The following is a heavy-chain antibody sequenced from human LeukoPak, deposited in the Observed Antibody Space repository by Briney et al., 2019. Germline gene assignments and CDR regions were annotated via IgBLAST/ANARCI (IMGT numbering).Heavy chain of an antibody. CDR1: GGSISSYY. J-gene: IGHJ5*02. D-gene: IGHD6-19*01. V-gene: IGHV4-59*12. Sequence: SETLSLTCTVSGGSISSYYWSWIRQPPGKGLEWIGNIYYRGGTNYNPSLKSRVTMSVDTSKNQFSLKLSSVTAADTAVYYCARDRIAVEDNWFDPWGQGTLVTVSS. CDR2: IYYRGGT. CDR3: ARDRIAVEDNWFDP.